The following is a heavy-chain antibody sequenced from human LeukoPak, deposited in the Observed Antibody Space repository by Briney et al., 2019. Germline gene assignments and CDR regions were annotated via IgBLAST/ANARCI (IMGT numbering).Heavy chain of an antibody. V-gene: IGHV4-61*02. CDR1: GGSISSGSYY. J-gene: IGHJ6*04. CDR2: IYTSGST. CDR3: ARDIMDV. Sequence: SQTLSLTCTVSGGSISSGSYYWSWIRQPAGKGLEWIGRIYTSGSTNYNPSLKSRVTISVDTSKNQFSLKLSSVTAADTAVYYCARDIMDVWGKGNTVTVSS.